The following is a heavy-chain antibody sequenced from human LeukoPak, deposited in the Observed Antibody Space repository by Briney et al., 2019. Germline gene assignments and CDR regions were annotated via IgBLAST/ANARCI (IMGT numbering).Heavy chain of an antibody. CDR3: ARERYYYGSGSYYHLDY. V-gene: IGHV3-33*08. J-gene: IGHJ4*02. CDR2: IWYDGSNK. CDR1: GFIFSSYS. D-gene: IGHD3-10*01. Sequence: GGSLRLSCAASGFIFSSYSMSWVRQAPGKGLEWVALIWYDGSNKYYADSVKGRFTISRDNSKNTLYLQMNSLRAEDTAVYYCARERYYYGSGSYYHLDYWGQGTLVTVSS.